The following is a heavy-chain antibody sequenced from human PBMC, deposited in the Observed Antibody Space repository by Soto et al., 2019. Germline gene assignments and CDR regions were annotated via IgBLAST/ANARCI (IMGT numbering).Heavy chain of an antibody. Sequence: GGSLRLSCAASGFTFSHYIYHWVRQAPGKGLQWVAVIRDDGKKTNYATSVRGRFTVSRDRSKSTIFLQMNNLRLDDSAIYSCAREGDSHAFRGFDLWGQGTPVTVSS. J-gene: IGHJ5*02. V-gene: IGHV3-30*03. CDR3: AREGDSHAFRGFDL. CDR1: GFTFSHYI. CDR2: IRDDGKKT. D-gene: IGHD5-18*01.